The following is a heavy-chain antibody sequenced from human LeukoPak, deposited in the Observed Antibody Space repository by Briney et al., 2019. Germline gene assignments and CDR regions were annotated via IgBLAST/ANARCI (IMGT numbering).Heavy chain of an antibody. CDR3: AWRKYFSTWFEP. J-gene: IGHJ5*02. CDR2: IYPGDSET. V-gene: IGHV5-51*01. D-gene: IGHD1-14*01. CDR1: GYSFTSYW. Sequence: GESLKISCKGSGYSFTSYWIGWVRQMPGKGLEWMGIIYPGDSETQYSPSFQGQVTISVDKSISTAYLQWSSLKASDTAMYYCAWRKYFSTWFEPWGQGTLVTVPS.